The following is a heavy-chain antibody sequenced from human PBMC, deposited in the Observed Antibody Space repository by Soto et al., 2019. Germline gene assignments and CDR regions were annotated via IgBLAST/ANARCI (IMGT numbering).Heavy chain of an antibody. D-gene: IGHD5-18*01. CDR1: GGSFSNAAYY. CDR3: AFERGGYGLFDS. CDR2: IYPSGMP. J-gene: IGHJ4*02. Sequence: SDTLSLTCSVSGGSFSNAAYYWSWFLQPPGKGLEWIGYIYPSGMPFYNPSLRSRVTISIDRSNDQFSLNLTSLTAADTTVYYCAFERGGYGLFDSWGQGTRLSVSA. V-gene: IGHV4-30-2*01.